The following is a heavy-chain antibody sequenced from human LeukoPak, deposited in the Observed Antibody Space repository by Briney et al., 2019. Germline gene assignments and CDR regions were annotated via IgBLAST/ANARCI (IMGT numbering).Heavy chain of an antibody. CDR3: ARDLRLRDGYNWGAFDI. CDR2: ISAYNGNT. Sequence: ASVKVSCKASGYTFTSYGISWVRQAPGQGLEWMGWISAYNGNTNYAQKLQGRVTMTTDTSTSTAYMELRSLRSDDTALYYCARDLRLRDGYNWGAFDIWGQGTMVTVSS. D-gene: IGHD5-24*01. CDR1: GYTFTSYG. J-gene: IGHJ3*02. V-gene: IGHV1-18*01.